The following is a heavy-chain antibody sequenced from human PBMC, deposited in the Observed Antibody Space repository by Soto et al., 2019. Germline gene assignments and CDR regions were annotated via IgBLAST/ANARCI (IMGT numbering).Heavy chain of an antibody. V-gene: IGHV4-34*01. Sequence: AETLSLTCSVYCGAFSGDYWSWIRQPPGKGLEWIGEINHSGSTNYNPSLKSRVTMSVDTSKNQSSLKLSSVTAADTAVYYCARTSRFACWGQGTLVTVS. CDR2: INHSGST. D-gene: IGHD3-16*01. CDR1: CGAFSGDY. J-gene: IGHJ1*01. CDR3: ARTSRFAC.